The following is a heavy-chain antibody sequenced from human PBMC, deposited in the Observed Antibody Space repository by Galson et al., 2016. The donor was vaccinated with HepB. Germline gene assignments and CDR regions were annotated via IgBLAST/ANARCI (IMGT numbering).Heavy chain of an antibody. CDR2: VYFNGMT. V-gene: IGHV4-39*01. J-gene: IGHJ6*04. CDR3: ARCVAARGGYSYALDV. Sequence: SETLSLTCTVSGDSISKSGYYWGWIRQPPGKDLEWIGSVYFNGMTFYNPSLKSRVTMSMDTSQNQFSLNLKSVTAADTAVFYCARCVAARGGYSYALDVWGRGTTVTVSS. CDR1: GDSISKSGYY. D-gene: IGHD3-16*01.